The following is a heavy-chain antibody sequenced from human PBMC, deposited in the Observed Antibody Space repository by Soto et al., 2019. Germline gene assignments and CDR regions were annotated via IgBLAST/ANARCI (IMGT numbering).Heavy chain of an antibody. CDR2: IRSKANSYAT. J-gene: IGHJ4*02. V-gene: IGHV3-73*01. Sequence: PGGSLRLSCAASGFTFSCSAMHWVRQASGKGQEWVGRIRSKANSYATAYAASVKGRFTISRDDSKNTAYLQMNSLKTEDTAVYYCTRVPPKGNYVWYWGQGTLVTVSS. CDR1: GFTFSCSA. D-gene: IGHD1-7*01. CDR3: TRVPPKGNYVWY.